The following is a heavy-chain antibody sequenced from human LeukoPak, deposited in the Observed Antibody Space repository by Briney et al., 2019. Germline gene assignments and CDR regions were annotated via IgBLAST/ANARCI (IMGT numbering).Heavy chain of an antibody. J-gene: IGHJ4*02. D-gene: IGHD3-16*02. CDR1: GFTFSDYY. Sequence: GGSLRLSCAASGFTFSDYYMSWVRQAPGKGLEWVSYISGSGRNIYYADSVKGRFTISRDNAKNSLYLQMNSLRAEDTAVYYCATFIIGPTIDYWGQGTLVTVSS. CDR3: ATFIIGPTIDY. CDR2: ISGSGRNI. V-gene: IGHV3-11*04.